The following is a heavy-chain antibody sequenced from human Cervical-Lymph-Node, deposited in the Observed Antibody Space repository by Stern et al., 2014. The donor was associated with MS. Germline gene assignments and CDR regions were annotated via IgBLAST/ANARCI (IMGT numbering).Heavy chain of an antibody. CDR1: GGTFSNYA. CDR3: ARASLTSGYYYSHLAY. J-gene: IGHJ4*02. V-gene: IGHV1-69*01. Sequence: QVQLVESGAEVKKPGSSVKVSCKASGGTFSNYATSWVRQVPGQGLEWVGGIIPIFDIVHYAQKFQGRVTIAADESTSTAYMEVNSPTHEDTAVYYCARASLTSGYYYSHLAYWGQGTLVTVSS. D-gene: IGHD3-22*01. CDR2: IIPIFDIV.